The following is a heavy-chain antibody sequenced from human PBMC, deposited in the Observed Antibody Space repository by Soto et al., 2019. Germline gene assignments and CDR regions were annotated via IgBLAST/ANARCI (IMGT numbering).Heavy chain of an antibody. V-gene: IGHV4-34*01. D-gene: IGHD3-22*01. CDR2: INHSGST. Sequence: SETLSLTCAVYGGSFSGYYWSWIRQPPGKGLEWIGEINHSGSTNYNPSLKSRVTISVDTSKNQFSLKLSSVTAADTAVYYCASDTYYYDSSGSAEFDYWGQGTLVTVSS. J-gene: IGHJ4*02. CDR1: GGSFSGYY. CDR3: ASDTYYYDSSGSAEFDY.